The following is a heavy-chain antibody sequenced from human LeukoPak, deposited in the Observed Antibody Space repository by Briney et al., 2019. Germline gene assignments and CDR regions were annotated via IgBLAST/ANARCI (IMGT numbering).Heavy chain of an antibody. Sequence: PSETLSLTCSVSGGSISGGTYYWGWIRQPPGKGLEWIGSIFYSGDTYYNPSLKSRVTISVDTSKNQFSLKMSSVTAADTAVYYCARGGEMATIGYWGQGTLVTVSS. V-gene: IGHV4-39*07. D-gene: IGHD5-24*01. CDR1: GGSISGGTYY. CDR2: IFYSGDT. J-gene: IGHJ4*02. CDR3: ARGGEMATIGY.